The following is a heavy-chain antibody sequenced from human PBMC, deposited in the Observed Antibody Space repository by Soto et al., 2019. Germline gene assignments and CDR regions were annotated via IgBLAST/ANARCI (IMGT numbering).Heavy chain of an antibody. Sequence: PGGSLRLSCAASGFTFSGYIMNWVRQSPGKGLEWVSSISSSSSYIYYADSVKGRFTISRDNAKNSLYLQMNSLRAEDTAVYYCARDANYYDSSGYFFDYWGQGTLVTVSS. V-gene: IGHV3-21*01. J-gene: IGHJ4*02. CDR1: GFTFSGYI. CDR2: ISSSSSYI. D-gene: IGHD3-22*01. CDR3: ARDANYYDSSGYFFDY.